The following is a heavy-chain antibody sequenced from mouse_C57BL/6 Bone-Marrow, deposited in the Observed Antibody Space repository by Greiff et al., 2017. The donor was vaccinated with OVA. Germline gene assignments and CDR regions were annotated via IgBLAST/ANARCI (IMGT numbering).Heavy chain of an antibody. J-gene: IGHJ1*03. D-gene: IGHD2-3*01. CDR3: ARSRRWLLKYFEV. CDR2: INPSSGYT. Sequence: QVQLKESGAELARPGASVKMSCKASGYTFTSYTMHWVKQRPGQGLEWIGYINPSSGYTKYNQKFKDKATLTADKSSSTAYMHLSSLTSKDSAVYYCARSRRWLLKYFEVWGTGTTVTVSS. CDR1: GYTFTSYT. V-gene: IGHV1-4*01.